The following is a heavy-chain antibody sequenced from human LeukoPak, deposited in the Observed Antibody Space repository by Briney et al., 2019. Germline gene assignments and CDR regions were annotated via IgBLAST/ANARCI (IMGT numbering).Heavy chain of an antibody. CDR3: AKEGITMVRGVIKDYFDY. CDR2: IRYDGSNK. J-gene: IGHJ4*02. V-gene: IGHV3-30*02. Sequence: GGSLRLSCAASGFTFSSYWMSWVRQAPGKGLEWVAFIRYDGSNKYYADSVKGRFTISRDNSKNTLYLQMNSLRAEDTAVYYCAKEGITMVRGVIKDYFDYWGQGTLVTVSS. D-gene: IGHD3-10*01. CDR1: GFTFSSYW.